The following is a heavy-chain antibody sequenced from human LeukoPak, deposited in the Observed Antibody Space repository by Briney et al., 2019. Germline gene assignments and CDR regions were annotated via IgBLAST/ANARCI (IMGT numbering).Heavy chain of an antibody. D-gene: IGHD6-13*01. V-gene: IGHV4-61*01. J-gene: IGHJ3*02. CDR2: IYYSGST. Sequence: SETLSLTCTVSGGSFSSGSYYWTWIRQPPGKGLEWIGYIYYSGSTNYNPSLKSRVTISVDTSKNQFSLKLSSVAAADTAVYYCASGSGSWYWVWAFDIWGQGTMVTVSS. CDR3: ASGSGSWYWVWAFDI. CDR1: GGSFSSGSYY.